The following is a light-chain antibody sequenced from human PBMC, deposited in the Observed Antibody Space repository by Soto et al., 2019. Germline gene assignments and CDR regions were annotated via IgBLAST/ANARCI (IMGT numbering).Light chain of an antibody. Sequence: EIVLTQSPATLSLSPGERSTISCRASQSVSSSLAWYQQKPGQPPRLLIYDASTRATRIPSRFSGSGSGTEFTLTISRLEPEDFAVYYCQQYGSSPWTFGQGTKVDIK. CDR3: QQYGSSPWT. CDR2: DAS. CDR1: QSVSSS. V-gene: IGKV3-20*01. J-gene: IGKJ1*01.